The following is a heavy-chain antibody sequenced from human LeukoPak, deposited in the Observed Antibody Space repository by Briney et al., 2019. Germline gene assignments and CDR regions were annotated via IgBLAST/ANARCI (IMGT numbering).Heavy chain of an antibody. J-gene: IGHJ4*02. CDR1: GFTFINYS. CDR3: ARTDFWSGYNLDY. Sequence: GGSLRLSCTASGFTFINYSMNWVRQAPGKGLEWVSSISTNSAFIYYADSVRGRFTISRDNAKNSLYLQMNSLRAEDTAVYYCARTDFWSGYNLDYWGQGTLVTVSS. V-gene: IGHV3-21*01. CDR2: ISTNSAFI. D-gene: IGHD3-3*01.